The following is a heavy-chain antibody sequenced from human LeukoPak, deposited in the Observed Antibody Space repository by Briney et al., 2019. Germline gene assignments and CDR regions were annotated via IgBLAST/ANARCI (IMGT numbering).Heavy chain of an antibody. CDR3: ATSLYSGSYFDY. D-gene: IGHD1-26*01. J-gene: IGHJ4*02. CDR2: ISGSGGST. Sequence: GGSLRLSCAASGFTFSSYGMSWVRQAPGKRLEWVSAISGSGGSTYYADSVKGRFTISRDNSKNTLYLQMNSLRAEDTAVYYCATSLYSGSYFDYWGQGTLVTVSS. V-gene: IGHV3-23*01. CDR1: GFTFSSYG.